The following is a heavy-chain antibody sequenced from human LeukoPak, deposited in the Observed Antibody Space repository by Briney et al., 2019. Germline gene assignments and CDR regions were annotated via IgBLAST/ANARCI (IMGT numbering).Heavy chain of an antibody. CDR1: GFTFSSYE. CDR3: ARVHTVGSGGYQFDY. J-gene: IGHJ4*02. V-gene: IGHV3-48*03. CDR2: TSSSGSTI. D-gene: IGHD2-15*01. Sequence: GGSLRLSCAASGFTFSSYEMNWVRQAPGKGLEWVSYTSSSGSTIYYADSVKGRFTISRDNAKKSLYLQMNSLRAEDTAVYYCARVHTVGSGGYQFDYWGQGTLVTVSS.